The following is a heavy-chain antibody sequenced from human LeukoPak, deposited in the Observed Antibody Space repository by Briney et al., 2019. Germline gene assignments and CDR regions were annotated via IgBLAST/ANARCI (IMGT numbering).Heavy chain of an antibody. CDR2: ISSSSSYI. Sequence: GGSLRLSCAASGFTFSSYSMNWVRQAPGKGLEWVSSISSSSSYIYYADSVKGRFTISRDNAKNSLYLQMNSLRAEDTAVYYCERDRLDSSGWPNWFDPWGQGTLVTVSS. V-gene: IGHV3-21*01. CDR3: ERDRLDSSGWPNWFDP. J-gene: IGHJ5*02. D-gene: IGHD6-19*01. CDR1: GFTFSSYS.